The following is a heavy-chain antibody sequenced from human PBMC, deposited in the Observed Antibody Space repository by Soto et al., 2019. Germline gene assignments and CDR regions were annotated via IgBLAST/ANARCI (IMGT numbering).Heavy chain of an antibody. CDR1: GYTFFDYG. CDR2: ISVKNGDT. CDR3: ARRVPERDYYSYYMDV. V-gene: IGHV1-18*01. J-gene: IGHJ6*03. Sequence: QVQLVQSGAEVKKPGASVKVSCKASGYTFFDYGVSWVRQAPGQGLEWMAWISVKNGDTNYAQKFQGRVTMTTDTATNTAHMEVRSLRSADTAVYYCARRVPERDYYSYYMDVWGTGTTVTVSS.